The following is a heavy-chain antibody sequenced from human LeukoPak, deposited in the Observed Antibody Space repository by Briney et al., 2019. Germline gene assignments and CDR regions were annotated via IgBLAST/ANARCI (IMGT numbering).Heavy chain of an antibody. D-gene: IGHD3-10*01. Sequence: SETLSLTCTVSGGSISSYYWSWIRQPPGKGLEWIGYIYYSGSTNYNPSLKSRVTISVDTSKNQFSLKLSSVTAADTAVYYCMRGTMIRGVSLWGQGTLVTVSS. CDR1: GGSISSYY. CDR3: MRGTMIRGVSL. J-gene: IGHJ4*02. V-gene: IGHV4-59*12. CDR2: IYYSGST.